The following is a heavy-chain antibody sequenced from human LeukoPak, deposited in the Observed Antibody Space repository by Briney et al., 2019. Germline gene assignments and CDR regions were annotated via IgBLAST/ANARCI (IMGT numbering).Heavy chain of an antibody. J-gene: IGHJ4*02. D-gene: IGHD4-17*01. Sequence: SVKVSCKASGGTFSSYAISWVRQAPGQGLEWMGGIIPIFGTANYAQKFQGRVTITADESTSTAYMELSSLRSEDTAVYYCARDSLSYGEPDDYWGQGTLVAVSS. CDR3: ARDSLSYGEPDDY. CDR2: IIPIFGTA. V-gene: IGHV1-69*13. CDR1: GGTFSSYA.